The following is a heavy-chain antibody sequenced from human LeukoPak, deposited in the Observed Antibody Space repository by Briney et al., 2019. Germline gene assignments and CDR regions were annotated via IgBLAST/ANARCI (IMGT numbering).Heavy chain of an antibody. V-gene: IGHV1-69*13. D-gene: IGHD4-23*01. J-gene: IGHJ4*02. Sequence: ASVKVSCKASGGTFSSHDISWVRQAPGQGLEWMGGITPIFGTAKYTQKFQDRVTITADESMSTAYMELSSLRSEDTAIYYCARGWLADTTVVTPYNYWGQGTLVTVSS. CDR3: ARGWLADTTVVTPYNY. CDR1: GGTFSSHD. CDR2: ITPIFGTA.